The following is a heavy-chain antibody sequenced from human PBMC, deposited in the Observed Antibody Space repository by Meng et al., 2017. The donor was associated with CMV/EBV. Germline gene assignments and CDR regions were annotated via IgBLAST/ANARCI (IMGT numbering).Heavy chain of an antibody. V-gene: IGHV1-18*01. D-gene: IGHD3-3*01. J-gene: IGHJ6*02. CDR1: GYTVTSYG. CDR2: ISAYNGNT. Sequence: ASVKVSCKASGYTVTSYGISWVRQAPGQGLEWMGWISAYNGNTNYAQKLQGRVTMTTDTSTSTAYMELRSLRSDDTAVYYCARDPGRITIFGVVKFYYYYYGMDVWGQGTTVTVSS. CDR3: ARDPGRITIFGVVKFYYYYYGMDV.